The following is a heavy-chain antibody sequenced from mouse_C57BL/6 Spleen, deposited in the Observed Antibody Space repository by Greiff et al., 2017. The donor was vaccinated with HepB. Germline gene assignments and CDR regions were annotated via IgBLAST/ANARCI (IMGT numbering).Heavy chain of an antibody. CDR1: GYAFSSSW. V-gene: IGHV1-82*01. Sequence: QVQLQQSGPELVKPGASVKISCKASGYAFSSSWMNWVKQRPGKGLEWIGRIYPGDGDTNYNGKFKGKATLTADKSSSTAYMQLSSLTSEDSAVYCCAKGLSYGSSGYWGQGTSVTVSS. CDR3: AKGLSYGSSGY. CDR2: IYPGDGDT. D-gene: IGHD2-2*01. J-gene: IGHJ4*01.